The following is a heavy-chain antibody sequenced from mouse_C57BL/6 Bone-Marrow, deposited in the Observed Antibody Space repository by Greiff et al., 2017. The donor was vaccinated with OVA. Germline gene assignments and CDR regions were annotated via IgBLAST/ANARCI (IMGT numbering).Heavy chain of an antibody. J-gene: IGHJ2*01. V-gene: IGHV1-15*01. CDR1: GYTFTDYE. CDR2: IDPENGGT. D-gene: IGHD1-1*01. Sequence: VQLQQSGAELVRPGASVTLSCKASGYTFTDYEMHWVKQTPVHGLEWIGAIDPENGGTAYNQKFKGKAILTADKSSSTAYMELRSLTSEDSAVYYCTRIHYGFFDYWGRGTTLTVSS. CDR3: TRIHYGFFDY.